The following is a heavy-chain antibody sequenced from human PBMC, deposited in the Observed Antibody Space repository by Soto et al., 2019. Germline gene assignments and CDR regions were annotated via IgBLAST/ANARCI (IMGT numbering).Heavy chain of an antibody. CDR3: VRTVGSSWFFDL. J-gene: IGHJ2*01. Sequence: QLQLRQSGPGLVKPPETLSLTCSVSGASITSGDYYWGWIRQPPGKGLEWIGSIFYDGSPYYNPSLQSRVTLYVDTSRNQFSLKLNSATAADTAVYYCVRTVGSSWFFDLWGRGTLITVSS. CDR1: GASITSGDYY. V-gene: IGHV4-39*01. D-gene: IGHD3-10*01. CDR2: IFYDGSP.